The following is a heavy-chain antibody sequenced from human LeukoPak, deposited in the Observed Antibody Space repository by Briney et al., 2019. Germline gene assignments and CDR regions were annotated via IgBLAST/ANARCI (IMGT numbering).Heavy chain of an antibody. J-gene: IGHJ4*02. CDR3: VRSFPRYIPVAGTGGGC. Sequence: ASVKVSCKASGYTFTSYDIHWVRQATGQGLEWMGRMNPNRGDTDYAQKFQGRVTMTRDTSISTAYMELSSLRSEDTALYYCVRSFPRYIPVAGTGGGCWGQGTLVTVSS. CDR2: MNPNRGDT. V-gene: IGHV1-8*01. CDR1: GYTFTSYD. D-gene: IGHD6-19*01.